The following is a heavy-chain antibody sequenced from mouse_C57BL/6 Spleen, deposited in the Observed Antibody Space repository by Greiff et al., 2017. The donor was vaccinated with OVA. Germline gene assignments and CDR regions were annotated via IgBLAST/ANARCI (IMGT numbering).Heavy chain of an antibody. CDR1: GYSITSGYY. Sequence: EVKLQQSGPGLVKPSQSLSLTCSVTGYSITSGYYWNWIRQFPGNKLEWMGYISYDGSNNYNPSLKNRISITRDTSKNQFFLKLNSVTTEDTATYYCARARGSPDYWGQGTTLTVSS. J-gene: IGHJ2*01. D-gene: IGHD6-1*01. CDR2: ISYDGSN. V-gene: IGHV3-6*01. CDR3: ARARGSPDY.